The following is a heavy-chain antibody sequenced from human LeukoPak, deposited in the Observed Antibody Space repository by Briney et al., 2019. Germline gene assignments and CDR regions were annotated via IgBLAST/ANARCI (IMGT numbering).Heavy chain of an antibody. CDR3: ARDFDGPRASDY. J-gene: IGHJ4*02. CDR2: TNTDGSYS. Sequence: GGSLRLSCAASGFTFSYFWMYWFRQTPGKGLVWVSCTNTDGSYSSYADSVKGRFTISRDNVRNTLYLQMSSLRAEDSAVYYCARDFDGPRASDYWGQGISVTVSS. V-gene: IGHV3-74*01. CDR1: GFTFSYFW. D-gene: IGHD4-17*01.